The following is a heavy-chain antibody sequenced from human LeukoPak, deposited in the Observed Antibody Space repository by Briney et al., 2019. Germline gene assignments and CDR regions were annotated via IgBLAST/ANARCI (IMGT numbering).Heavy chain of an antibody. V-gene: IGHV3-74*01. CDR3: AKDRDGGSYIFDY. J-gene: IGHJ4*02. CDR1: GFTFSSYW. CDR2: ISSDGSST. D-gene: IGHD1-26*01. Sequence: GGSLRLSCAASGFTFSSYWMHWVRQAPGKGLVWVSRISSDGSSTSYADSVKGRFTISRDNAKNTLYLQMNGLRAEDTAVYYCAKDRDGGSYIFDYWGQGTLVTVSS.